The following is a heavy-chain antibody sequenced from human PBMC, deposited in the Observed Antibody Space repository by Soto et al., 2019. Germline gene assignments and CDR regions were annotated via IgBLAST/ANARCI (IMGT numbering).Heavy chain of an antibody. V-gene: IGHV1-69*01. CDR3: ERDWDSIGFGYAFDI. CDR1: GGTFSSYA. D-gene: IGHD3-22*01. J-gene: IGHJ3*02. CDR2: IIAIFGTA. Sequence: QVQLVQSGAEVKKPGSSVKVSCKASGGTFSSYAISWVRQAPGQGLEWMGGIIAIFGTANYAQKFQGRVTITADESTSTAYMQLSSLRSEDTAVYYCERDWDSIGFGYAFDIWGKGKMVTVS.